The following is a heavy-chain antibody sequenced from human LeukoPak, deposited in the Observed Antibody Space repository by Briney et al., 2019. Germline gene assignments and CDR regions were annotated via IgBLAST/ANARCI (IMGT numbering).Heavy chain of an antibody. CDR1: GGTFNSYA. J-gene: IGHJ4*02. Sequence: GGSLTLSCAVSGGTFNSYAMSWVRQAAGKGLEFLSPIYSAGGTYYAASLKGRFSMSRDNTKNMLYLQMRCVRAEDTAVYYCAQRHIVAAGTGFDYWGQGAPGTVSS. CDR3: AQRHIVAAGTGFDY. D-gene: IGHD6-13*01. V-gene: IGHV3-23*01. CDR2: IYSAGGT.